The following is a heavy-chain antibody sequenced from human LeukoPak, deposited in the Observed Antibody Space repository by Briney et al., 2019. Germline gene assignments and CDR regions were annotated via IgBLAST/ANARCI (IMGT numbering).Heavy chain of an antibody. CDR1: GFTVSSNY. J-gene: IGHJ4*02. CDR2: IYSGGST. D-gene: IGHD3-10*01. CDR3: ASILRSSSGYYFDY. Sequence: GGSLRLSCAASGFTVSSNYMSWVRQAPGKGLEWVSVIYSGGSTFYADSVKGRFSISRDNSKNTLYLQMNSLRAEDTAVYYCASILRSSSGYYFDYWGQGTLVTVSS. V-gene: IGHV3-53*01.